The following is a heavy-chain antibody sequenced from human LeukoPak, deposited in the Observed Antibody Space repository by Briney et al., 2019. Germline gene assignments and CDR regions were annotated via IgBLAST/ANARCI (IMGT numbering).Heavy chain of an antibody. D-gene: IGHD5-18*01. CDR3: AAEIQLWSQFDY. Sequence: SVKVSCKASGFTFTSSAVQWVRQARGQRLEWIGWIVVGSGNSNYAQKFQERVTITRDMSTSTAYMELSSLRSEDTAVYYCAAEIQLWSQFDYWGQGTLVTVSS. V-gene: IGHV1-58*01. CDR2: IVVGSGNS. J-gene: IGHJ4*02. CDR1: GFTFTSSA.